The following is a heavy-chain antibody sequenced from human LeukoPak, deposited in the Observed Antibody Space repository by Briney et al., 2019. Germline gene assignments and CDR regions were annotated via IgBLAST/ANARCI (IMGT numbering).Heavy chain of an antibody. D-gene: IGHD1-14*01. Sequence: GGSLRLSCAVSGYTFSSYSMNWVRQAPGKGLEWVSSISSSSSYIYYADSMKGRFTISRDNAKNSLYLQMNSLRAEDTAVYYCASSEILYNPWGQGTLVTVSS. CDR2: ISSSSSYI. CDR3: ASSEILYNP. J-gene: IGHJ5*02. V-gene: IGHV3-21*01. CDR1: GYTFSSYS.